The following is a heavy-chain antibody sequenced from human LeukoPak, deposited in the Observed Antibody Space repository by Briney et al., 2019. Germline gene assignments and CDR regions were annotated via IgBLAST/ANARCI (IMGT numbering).Heavy chain of an antibody. Sequence: GGSLRLSCAASGFSLSDYYMEWVRQAPGKGLEWVGRSRDRRRSHTTEFAAAFKGRFTISRDSAKNSMYLDMYSLTTEDTAVYYCTTDPVTMVRGVIIPWGQGTLVTVSS. D-gene: IGHD3-10*01. CDR2: SRDRRRSHTT. CDR1: GFSLSDYY. V-gene: IGHV3-72*01. CDR3: TTDPVTMVRGVIIP. J-gene: IGHJ5*02.